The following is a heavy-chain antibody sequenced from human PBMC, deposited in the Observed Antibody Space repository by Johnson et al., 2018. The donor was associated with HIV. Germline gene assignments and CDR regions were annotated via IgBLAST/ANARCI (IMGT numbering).Heavy chain of an antibody. V-gene: IGHV3-23*03. CDR2: IYSGGSS. D-gene: IGHD1-1*01. Sequence: VQLVESGGGLVQPGGSLRLSCAASGFTFSSYAMSWVRQAPGKGLEWVSLIYSGGSSYYADSVKGRFTISRDNSKNTLYLQMNSLRAEDTAVYYCAKDRTSAQSAFDIWGQGTMVTVSS. CDR3: AKDRTSAQSAFDI. CDR1: GFTFSSYA. J-gene: IGHJ3*02.